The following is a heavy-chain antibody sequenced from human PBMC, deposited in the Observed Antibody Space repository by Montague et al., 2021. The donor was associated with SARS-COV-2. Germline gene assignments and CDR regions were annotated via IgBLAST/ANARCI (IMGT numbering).Heavy chain of an antibody. V-gene: IGHV4-34*01. D-gene: IGHD1-14*01. CDR3: GRGRKVVPWFRYYDMDV. CDR2: ISHGGTT. Sequence: SETLSLTCAVYDGSFSGYYWNWIRQPPGKGLEWTGEISHGGTTNYNPSLKSRTPISLDKSKSQFSLKLTSLTAADTATYYCGRGRKVVPWFRYYDMDVWGQGTTVTVSS. J-gene: IGHJ6*02. CDR1: DGSFSGYY.